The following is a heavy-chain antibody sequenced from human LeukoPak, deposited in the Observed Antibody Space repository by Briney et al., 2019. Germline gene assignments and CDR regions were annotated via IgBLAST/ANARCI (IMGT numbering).Heavy chain of an antibody. Sequence: GGSLRLSCAASGFTFSSYEMNWVRQAPGEGLEWVSYISSSGSTIYYADSVKGRFTISRDNAKNSLYLQMNSLRAEDTAVYYCASSERWLQLCFDYWGQGTLVTVSS. CDR2: ISSSGSTI. D-gene: IGHD5-24*01. V-gene: IGHV3-48*03. J-gene: IGHJ4*02. CDR3: ASSERWLQLCFDY. CDR1: GFTFSSYE.